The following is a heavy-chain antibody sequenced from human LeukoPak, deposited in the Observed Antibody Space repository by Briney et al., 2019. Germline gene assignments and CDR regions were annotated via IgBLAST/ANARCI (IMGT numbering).Heavy chain of an antibody. CDR3: TTLNGARGTTFMDV. V-gene: IGHV3-15*01. CDR2: IKSKTEGGTT. CDR1: GFTFSSYS. J-gene: IGHJ6*03. D-gene: IGHD1-7*01. Sequence: PGGSLRVSCAASGFTFSSYSMNWVRQAPGKGLEWVGRIKSKTEGGTTDYAVPVKGRFTISRDDSKNTLYVQMNRLKTEDTAVYYCTTLNGARGTTFMDVWGKGTTVTVSS.